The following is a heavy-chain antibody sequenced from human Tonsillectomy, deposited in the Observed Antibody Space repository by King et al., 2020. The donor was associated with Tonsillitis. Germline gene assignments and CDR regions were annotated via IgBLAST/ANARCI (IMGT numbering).Heavy chain of an antibody. CDR3: AREYTTVSWFDP. D-gene: IGHD2-2*02. CDR2: NYYTGNT. Sequence: QLQESGPGLVKPSETLSLTCTVSGVSINSYYWSWIRQSPGKGLEWIGNNYYTGNTNYNPSLKSRVTIPVDTSKNQFSLKLTSVTAADTAVYYCAREYTTVSWFDPWGQGTLVTVSS. V-gene: IGHV4-59*12. CDR1: GVSINSYY. J-gene: IGHJ5*02.